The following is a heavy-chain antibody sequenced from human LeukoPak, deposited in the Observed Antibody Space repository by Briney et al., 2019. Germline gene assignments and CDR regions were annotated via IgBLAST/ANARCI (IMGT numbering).Heavy chain of an antibody. D-gene: IGHD2-15*01. CDR1: GFTFSSCS. CDR2: ISSSSSYI. Sequence: GGSLRLSCAASGFTFSSCSMNWVRQAPGKGLEWVSSISSSSSYIYYADSVKGRFTISRDNAKNSLYLQMNSLRAEDTAVYYCARDSSAWSAYYFDYWGQGTLVTVSS. J-gene: IGHJ4*02. V-gene: IGHV3-21*01. CDR3: ARDSSAWSAYYFDY.